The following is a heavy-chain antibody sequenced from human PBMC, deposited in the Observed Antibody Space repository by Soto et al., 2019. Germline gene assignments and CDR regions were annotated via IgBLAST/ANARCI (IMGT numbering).Heavy chain of an antibody. J-gene: IGHJ4*02. CDR2: ISGSGLIT. CDR3: AWAGADY. D-gene: IGHD1-26*01. V-gene: IGHV3-23*01. CDR1: GFTFNTYA. Sequence: ESGGGLVQPGGSLRLSCAASGFTFNTYAMSWVRQAPGKGLEWVSGISGSGLITDYADSVKGRFTISRDNSKNTLYLQMNSLRAEDTAVYYCAWAGADYWGQGTLVTVSS.